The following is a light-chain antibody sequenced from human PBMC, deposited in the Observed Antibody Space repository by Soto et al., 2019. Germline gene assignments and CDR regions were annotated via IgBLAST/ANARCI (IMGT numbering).Light chain of an antibody. J-gene: IGKJ1*01. Sequence: EIVLTQSPGTLSLSPGERASLSCRASQSVSSNFLAWYLQKSGQAPRLLIFGASNRAPGTPDRFTGSGSGTHFTLTIGRLEPEDFGVFYCQQYGSSPWTLGQGTKVEIK. V-gene: IGKV3-20*01. CDR2: GAS. CDR1: QSVSSNF. CDR3: QQYGSSPWT.